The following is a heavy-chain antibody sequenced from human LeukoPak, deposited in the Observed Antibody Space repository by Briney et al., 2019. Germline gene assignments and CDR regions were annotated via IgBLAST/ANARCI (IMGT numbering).Heavy chain of an antibody. Sequence: ASVKVSCKVSGYTLTELSMHWVRQAPGKGLEWMGGFDPEDGETIYAQKFQGRVTMTEETSTDTDYMGLSSLRSEDTAVYYCPSAGGIAVAGTYWFDPWGQGTLVTVSS. D-gene: IGHD6-19*01. CDR2: FDPEDGET. CDR3: PSAGGIAVAGTYWFDP. J-gene: IGHJ5*02. V-gene: IGHV1-24*01. CDR1: GYTLTELS.